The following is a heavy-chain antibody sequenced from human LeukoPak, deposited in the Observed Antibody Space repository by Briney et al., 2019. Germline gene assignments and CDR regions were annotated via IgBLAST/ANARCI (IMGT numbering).Heavy chain of an antibody. D-gene: IGHD3-10*01. CDR1: GGFFSVYY. V-gene: IGHV4-34*01. CDR3: ARPIWSRKHTSGAFDI. J-gene: IGHJ3*02. CDR2: INHSGST. Sequence: PSETLSLTCAVYGGFFSVYYWRWIRQPPGKGLEWIGEINHSGSTNYNPSLKSRVIISVDASKNQFSLKLSSVTAADAAVYYCARPIWSRKHTSGAFDIWGQGAMVTVSS.